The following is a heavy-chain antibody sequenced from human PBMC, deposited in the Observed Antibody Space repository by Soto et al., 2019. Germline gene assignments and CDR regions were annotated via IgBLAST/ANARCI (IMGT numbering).Heavy chain of an antibody. CDR2: IIPILGIA. CDR3: ARETGVVTAEKLND. Sequence: QVQLVQSGAEVKKPGSSVKVSCKASGGTFSSYTISWVRQAPGQGLEWMGRIIPILGIANYAQKFQGRVTITADQSTSIAYMELSSLRSEDTAVYYCARETGVVTAEKLNDWGQGTLVTVSS. CDR1: GGTFSSYT. D-gene: IGHD2-21*02. J-gene: IGHJ4*02. V-gene: IGHV1-69*08.